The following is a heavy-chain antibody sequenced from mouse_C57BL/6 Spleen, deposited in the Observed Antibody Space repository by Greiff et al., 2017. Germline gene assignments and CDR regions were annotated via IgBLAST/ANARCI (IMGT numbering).Heavy chain of an antibody. CDR2: IYPGNSDT. J-gene: IGHJ2*01. D-gene: IGHD1-1*01. CDR1: GYTFTSYW. Sequence: VQLQQSGTVLARPGASVKMSCKTSGYTFTSYWMHWVKQRPGQGLEWIGAIYPGNSDTSYNQKFKGKAKLTAVTSASTAYMELSSMTNEDSAVYYSTLNYYGSSLAYWGQGTTLTVSS. V-gene: IGHV1-5*01. CDR3: TLNYYGSSLAY.